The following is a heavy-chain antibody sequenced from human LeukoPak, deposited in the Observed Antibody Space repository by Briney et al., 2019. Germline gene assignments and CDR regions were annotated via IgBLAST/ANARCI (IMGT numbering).Heavy chain of an antibody. J-gene: IGHJ4*02. Sequence: GGSLRLSCAASGFTFSSYAMSWVRQAPGEGLDWVSTIVGSGGSTYYADPVKGRFTLSRDNFKNTLYLKMDSLRAEDTALYYCATQNFDYWGQATLVTVSS. CDR3: ATQNFDY. V-gene: IGHV3-23*01. CDR1: GFTFSSYA. CDR2: IVGSGGST.